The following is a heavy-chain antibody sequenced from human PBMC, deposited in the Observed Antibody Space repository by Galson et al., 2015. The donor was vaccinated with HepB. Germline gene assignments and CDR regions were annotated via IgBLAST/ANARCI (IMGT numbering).Heavy chain of an antibody. CDR1: GYTFTSYD. Sequence: SVKVSCKASGYTFTSYDIHWVRQATGQGLEWMGWMNPNSGDRGYAQKFQGRVTMTRNTAISTAYMELSSLRSEDTAVYYCARRPVITFGGVIVISEKLYFDLWGRGTLVTVSS. J-gene: IGHJ2*01. V-gene: IGHV1-8*01. CDR2: MNPNSGDR. D-gene: IGHD3-16*02. CDR3: ARRPVITFGGVIVISEKLYFDL.